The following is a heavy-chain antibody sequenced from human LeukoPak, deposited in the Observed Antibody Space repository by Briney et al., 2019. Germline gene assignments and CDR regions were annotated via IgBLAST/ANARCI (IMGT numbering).Heavy chain of an antibody. Sequence: SETLSLTCTVSGGSISSYYWSWIRQPPGKGLEWIGYIYYSGSTNYNPSLKSRVTISVDTSKNQFSLKLSSVTAADTAVYYCARSRLRYFDWWDVWGKGTTVTISS. V-gene: IGHV4-59*01. CDR2: IYYSGST. CDR1: GGSISSYY. D-gene: IGHD3-9*01. J-gene: IGHJ6*04. CDR3: ARSRLRYFDWWDV.